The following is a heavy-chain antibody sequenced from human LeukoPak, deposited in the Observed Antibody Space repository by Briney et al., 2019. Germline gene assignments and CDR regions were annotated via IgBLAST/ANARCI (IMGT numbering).Heavy chain of an antibody. Sequence: ASVKVSCKASGASFSSYAISWVRQAPGQGLEWMGRIIPIFGTPNYAQRFQGRVMITADIVSSTAYMEVNNLTSEDTAVYFCAKQGALRQDYYMDIWGNGTTVTVSS. CDR2: IIPIFGTP. CDR1: GASFSSYA. V-gene: IGHV1-69*06. CDR3: AKQGALRQDYYMDI. J-gene: IGHJ6*03.